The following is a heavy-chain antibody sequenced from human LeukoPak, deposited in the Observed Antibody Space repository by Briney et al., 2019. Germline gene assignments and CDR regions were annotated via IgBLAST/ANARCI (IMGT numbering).Heavy chain of an antibody. D-gene: IGHD4-23*01. CDR3: ARKSGGFDY. J-gene: IGHJ4*02. V-gene: IGHV3-23*01. Sequence: GGTLRLSCAASGFTFSSYDMSWVRQAPGKGPEWVSTISGSGGSTYYADSVKGRFTISRDNAKNTLYLQMNSLRAEDTAVYYCARKSGGFDYWGQGTLVTVSS. CDR1: GFTFSSYD. CDR2: ISGSGGST.